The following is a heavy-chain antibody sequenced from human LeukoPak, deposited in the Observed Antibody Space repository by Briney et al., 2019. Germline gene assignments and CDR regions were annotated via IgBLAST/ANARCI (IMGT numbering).Heavy chain of an antibody. D-gene: IGHD5-24*01. CDR3: ARDPAGDGYNFFDY. Sequence: GGSLRLSCAASGFTFSSYSMNWVRQAPGKGLEWVSSISSSSGYIYYADSVKGRFTISRDNAKNSLYLQMNSLRAEDTAVYYCARDPAGDGYNFFDYWGQGTLVTVSS. CDR1: GFTFSSYS. V-gene: IGHV3-21*01. J-gene: IGHJ4*02. CDR2: ISSSSGYI.